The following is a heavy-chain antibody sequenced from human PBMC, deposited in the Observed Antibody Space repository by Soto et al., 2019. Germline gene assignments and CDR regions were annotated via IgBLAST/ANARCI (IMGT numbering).Heavy chain of an antibody. V-gene: IGHV3-15*01. J-gene: IGHJ4*02. Sequence: GGSLRLSCAASGFTFSKAWMSWVRQAPGKGLEWVGRIKSKSDGGATDYAAPVKGRFSISRDDSKNTLFLQMNSLKTDDSAVYYCTTGGYYSDYSVLHWGQGTLVTVSS. D-gene: IGHD3-22*01. CDR1: GFTFSKAW. CDR3: TTGGYYSDYSVLH. CDR2: IKSKSDGGAT.